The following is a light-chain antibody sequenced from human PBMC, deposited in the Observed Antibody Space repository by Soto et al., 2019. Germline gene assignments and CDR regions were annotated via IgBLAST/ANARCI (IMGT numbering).Light chain of an antibody. V-gene: IGKV1-5*01. CDR1: QSISSW. CDR2: DAS. J-gene: IGKJ2*01. CDR3: QQYNSYSYT. Sequence: DIQMTQSPSTLSASLGDRGTITCRASQSISSWLAWYQQKPGKAPKLLIYDASSLESGVPSRFSGSGSGTEFTLTISSLQPDDFATYYCQQYNSYSYTFGQGTKVDIK.